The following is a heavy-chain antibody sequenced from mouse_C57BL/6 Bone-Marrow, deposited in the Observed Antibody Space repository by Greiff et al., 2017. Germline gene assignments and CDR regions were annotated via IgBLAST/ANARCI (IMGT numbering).Heavy chain of an antibody. CDR1: GYTFTSYW. V-gene: IGHV1-64*01. CDR3: ARSPYYYGSSVFNY. Sequence: VQLQQSGAELVKPGASVKLSCKASGYTFTSYWMHWVKQRPVHGLEWIGMIHPNSGSTTYNEKFKSKAILTVDKSSSTAYMQLSSLTSEDAAVYYCARSPYYYGSSVFNYWGQGTTLTVSA. CDR2: IHPNSGST. J-gene: IGHJ2*01. D-gene: IGHD1-1*01.